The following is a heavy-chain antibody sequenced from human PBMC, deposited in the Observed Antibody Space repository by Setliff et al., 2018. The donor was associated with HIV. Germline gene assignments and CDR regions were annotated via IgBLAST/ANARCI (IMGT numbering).Heavy chain of an antibody. J-gene: IGHJ6*02. CDR2: ISSSGGTK. CDR3: AYYSLGNFYLGYYYYHGMDV. Sequence: GSLRLSCAASGFTFSSYEMNWIRQAPGKGLEWVSYISSSGGTKYYAESVRGRISVSRDNAKNSLYLEMISLRAEDTAVYYCAYYSLGNFYLGYYYYHGMDVWGQGTTVTSP. D-gene: IGHD3-10*01. CDR1: GFTFSSYE. V-gene: IGHV3-48*03.